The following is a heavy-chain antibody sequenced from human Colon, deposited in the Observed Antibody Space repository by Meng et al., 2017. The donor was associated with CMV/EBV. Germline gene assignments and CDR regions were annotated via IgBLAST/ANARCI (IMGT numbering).Heavy chain of an antibody. D-gene: IGHD3-10*01. CDR2: INSDGSST. Sequence: GGSLRLSCAASGFTFSSYWMHWVRQAPGKGLVWVSRINSDGSSTSYADSVKGRFTISRDNGKNTQYLQINSLTVEDTATYYCVTWLGDPFVDYWGQGTLVTVSS. V-gene: IGHV3-74*01. CDR1: GFTFSSYW. J-gene: IGHJ4*02. CDR3: VTWLGDPFVDY.